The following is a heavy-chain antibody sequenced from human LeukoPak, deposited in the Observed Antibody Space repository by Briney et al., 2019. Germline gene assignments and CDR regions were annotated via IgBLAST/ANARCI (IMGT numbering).Heavy chain of an antibody. D-gene: IGHD3-10*01. CDR3: ASIQSGAFDI. CDR2: ISRSGSTK. CDR1: GFTFSDYN. Sequence: GGSLRLSCAASGFTFSDYNMRWIRQAPGKGLEWVSSISRSGSTKYYADSVKGRFTISRDNAKNSLYLQMNSLRAEDTAVYYCASIQSGAFDIWGQGTMVTVSS. J-gene: IGHJ3*02. V-gene: IGHV3-11*04.